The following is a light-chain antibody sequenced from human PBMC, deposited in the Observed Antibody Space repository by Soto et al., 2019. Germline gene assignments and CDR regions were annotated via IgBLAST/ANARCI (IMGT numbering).Light chain of an antibody. CDR2: EGS. CDR3: CSYAGSSTVV. J-gene: IGLJ2*01. V-gene: IGLV2-23*01. CDR1: SSDVGGYNY. Sequence: QSVLTQPPSASGSPGQAVAISCTGTSSDVGGYNYVSWYQQHPGKAPKLMIYEGSKRPSGVSNRFSGSKSGNTASLTISGLQAEDEADYYCCSYAGSSTVVFGGGTKLTVL.